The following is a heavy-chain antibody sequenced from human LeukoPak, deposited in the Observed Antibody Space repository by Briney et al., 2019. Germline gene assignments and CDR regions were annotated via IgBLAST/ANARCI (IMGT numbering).Heavy chain of an antibody. Sequence: GGSLRLSCAASGFTFSSYSMNWVRQAPGKGLEWVANIKQDGSEKYYVDSVKGRFTISRDNAKNSLYLQMNSLRAEDTAVYYCARGYTIFGVVTPLGFDYWGQGTLVTVSS. J-gene: IGHJ4*02. CDR3: ARGYTIFGVVTPLGFDY. V-gene: IGHV3-7*01. CDR1: GFTFSSYS. D-gene: IGHD3-3*01. CDR2: IKQDGSEK.